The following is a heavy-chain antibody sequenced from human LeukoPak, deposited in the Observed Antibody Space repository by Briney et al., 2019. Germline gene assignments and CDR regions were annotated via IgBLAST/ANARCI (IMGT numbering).Heavy chain of an antibody. D-gene: IGHD3-10*01. CDR1: GGSISSYY. CDR3: ASGPSGSPDY. Sequence: SETLSLTCTVSGGSISSYYWSWIRQPPGKGLEWIGYIYYSGSTFYNPSLKSRVTISVDTSKNQFSLKLSSVTAADTAVYYCASGPSGSPDYWGQGTPVTVSS. J-gene: IGHJ4*02. CDR2: IYYSGST. V-gene: IGHV4-59*08.